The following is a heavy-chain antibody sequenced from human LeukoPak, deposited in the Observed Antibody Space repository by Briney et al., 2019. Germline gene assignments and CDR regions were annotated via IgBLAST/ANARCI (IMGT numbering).Heavy chain of an antibody. CDR3: AKDLHRGYCSSTSCLLYYCYYYMDV. CDR1: GFTFSSHW. D-gene: IGHD2-2*01. V-gene: IGHV3-7*01. CDR2: VKQDVNEK. Sequence: GGSLRLSCAASGFTFSSHWMTWVRHAPGKGLGWVASVKQDVNEKYYVDSVKGRFTISRDNSKNTLYLQMNSLRAEDTAVYYCAKDLHRGYCSSTSCLLYYCYYYMDVWGKGTTVTVSS. J-gene: IGHJ6*03.